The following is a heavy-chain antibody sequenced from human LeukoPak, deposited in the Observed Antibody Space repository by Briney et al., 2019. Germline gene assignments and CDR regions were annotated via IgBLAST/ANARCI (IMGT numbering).Heavy chain of an antibody. Sequence: SETLSLTCTVSGGSISSYYGSWIRQPPGKGLEWLGYIYYSGSTNYNPSLKSRVTISVDTSKNQFSLKLSSVTAADTAVYYCARRPSGSGSYGFDPWGQGTLVTVSS. V-gene: IGHV4-59*01. D-gene: IGHD3-10*01. CDR2: IYYSGST. J-gene: IGHJ5*02. CDR3: ARRPSGSGSYGFDP. CDR1: GGSISSYY.